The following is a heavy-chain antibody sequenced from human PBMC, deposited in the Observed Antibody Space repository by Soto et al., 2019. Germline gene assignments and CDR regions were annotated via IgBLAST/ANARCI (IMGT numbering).Heavy chain of an antibody. CDR2: IYSGGST. D-gene: IGHD2-15*01. CDR3: AHTLLGYCSGGSCYSTDY. CDR1: GFTVSSNY. V-gene: IGHV3-53*01. Sequence: HPGGSLRLSCAASGFTVSSNYMSWVRQAPGKGLEWVSVIYSGGSTYYADSVKGRFTISRDNSKNTLYLQMNSLRAEDTAVYYCAHTLLGYCSGGSCYSTDYWGQGTLVTVSS. J-gene: IGHJ4*02.